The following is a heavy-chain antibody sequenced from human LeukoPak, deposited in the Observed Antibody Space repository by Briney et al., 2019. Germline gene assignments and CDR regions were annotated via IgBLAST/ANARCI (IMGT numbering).Heavy chain of an antibody. Sequence: GSLRLSCAASGFIFTNYFMSWVRPAPGKGLEWVASIKHDGSEKYYVDSVRGRFTISRDNAKNSLYLQMSNLRAEDTAVYFCARGGGLDVWGQGATVTVSS. J-gene: IGHJ6*02. D-gene: IGHD3-16*01. CDR1: GFIFTNYF. CDR3: ARGGGLDV. CDR2: IKHDGSEK. V-gene: IGHV3-7*03.